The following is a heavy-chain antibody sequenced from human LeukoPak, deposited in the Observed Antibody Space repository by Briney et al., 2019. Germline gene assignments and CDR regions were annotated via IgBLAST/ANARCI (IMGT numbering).Heavy chain of an antibody. CDR2: IYTSGST. D-gene: IGHD3-9*01. CDR1: GGSFSGYY. J-gene: IGHJ4*02. V-gene: IGHV4-4*07. Sequence: PSETLSLTCAVYGGSFSGYYWSWIRQPAGKGLEWIGRIYTSGSTNYNPSLKSRVTISVDTSKNQFSLKLSSVTAADTAMYYCARDITNFDWLLSGFDYWGQGTLVTVSS. CDR3: ARDITNFDWLLSGFDY.